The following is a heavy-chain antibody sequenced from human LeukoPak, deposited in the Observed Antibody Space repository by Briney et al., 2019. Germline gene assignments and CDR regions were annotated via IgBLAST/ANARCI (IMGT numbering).Heavy chain of an antibody. J-gene: IGHJ3*02. CDR2: IYTSGST. D-gene: IGHD4-17*01. CDR3: ARDKYEDDYGNGDAFDI. Sequence: SETLSLTCTVSGGSISSYYWSWIRQPAGKGLEWIGRIYTSGSTNYNPSLKSRVTMSVDTSKNQFSLKLSSVTAADTAVYYCARDKYEDDYGNGDAFDIWGQGTMVTVSS. V-gene: IGHV4-4*07. CDR1: GGSISSYY.